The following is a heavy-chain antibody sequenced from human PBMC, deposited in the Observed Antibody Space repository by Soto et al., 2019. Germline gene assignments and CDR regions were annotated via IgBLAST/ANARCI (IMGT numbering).Heavy chain of an antibody. V-gene: IGHV3-48*02. CDR2: ISSSSSTI. J-gene: IGHJ6*04. D-gene: IGHD4-17*01. Sequence: PGGSLRLSCAASGVTFSSYSMNWVRQAPGKGLEWVSYISSSSSTIYYADSVKGRFTISRDNAKNSLYLQMNSLRDEDTAVYYCARDATTVTTYYYYGMDVWGKGTTVTVAS. CDR1: GVTFSSYS. CDR3: ARDATTVTTYYYYGMDV.